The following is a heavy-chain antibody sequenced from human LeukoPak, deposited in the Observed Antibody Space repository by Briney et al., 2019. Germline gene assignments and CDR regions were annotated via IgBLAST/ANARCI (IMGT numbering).Heavy chain of an antibody. Sequence: GESLKISCQGSGYSFTSYWIGWVRQMPGKGLEWLGIIHPGDSDTKYRPSFQGQVTLSADRSISTVYSQWSSLKASDTAMYYCAIGRHCSSTSCLDGFDIWGQGTMVIVSS. CDR2: IHPGDSDT. CDR1: GYSFTSYW. V-gene: IGHV5-51*01. J-gene: IGHJ3*02. D-gene: IGHD2-2*01. CDR3: AIGRHCSSTSCLDGFDI.